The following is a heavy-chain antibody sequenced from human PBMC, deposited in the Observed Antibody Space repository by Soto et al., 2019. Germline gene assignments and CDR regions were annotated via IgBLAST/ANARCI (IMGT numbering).Heavy chain of an antibody. V-gene: IGHV4-38-2*01. D-gene: IGHD6-13*01. CDR3: TRSLFSSSWFAGS. CDR1: GYSISSGYY. Sequence: SETLSLTCGVSGYSISSGYYWGWLRQPPGKGLEWIGSAYHSGTTYSNPSLKSRVTISLDTSKNQFSLKLTSVTAADTAMYYCTRSLFSSSWFAGSWGQGTLVTVSS. J-gene: IGHJ5*02. CDR2: AYHSGTT.